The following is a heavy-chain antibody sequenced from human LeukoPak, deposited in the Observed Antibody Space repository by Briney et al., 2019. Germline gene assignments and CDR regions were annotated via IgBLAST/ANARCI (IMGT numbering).Heavy chain of an antibody. J-gene: IGHJ4*02. CDR2: IYHSGST. V-gene: IGHV4-59*01. CDR3: ARDFFGDFHFDY. D-gene: IGHD4-17*01. CDR1: GGSISTYY. Sequence: PSETLSLTCTVSGGSISTYYWNWIRQPPGKGLEWIGYIYHSGSTNYNPSLKSRVTISVDTSKNQFSLKLSSVTAADTAVYYCARDFFGDFHFDYWGQGTLVTVSS.